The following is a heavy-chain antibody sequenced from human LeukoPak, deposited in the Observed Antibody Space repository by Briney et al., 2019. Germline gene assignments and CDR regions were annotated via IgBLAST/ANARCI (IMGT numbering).Heavy chain of an antibody. CDR3: AGSSALSWGAFDI. J-gene: IGHJ3*02. CDR1: GGSISSGSYY. CDR2: IYTSGST. Sequence: SETLSLTCTVSGGSISSGSYYWSWIRQPAGKGLEWIGRIYTSGSTNYNPSLKSRVTMSVDTSKNQFSLKLSSVTAADTAVYYCAGSSALSWGAFDIWGQGTMVTVSS. D-gene: IGHD3-22*01. V-gene: IGHV4-61*02.